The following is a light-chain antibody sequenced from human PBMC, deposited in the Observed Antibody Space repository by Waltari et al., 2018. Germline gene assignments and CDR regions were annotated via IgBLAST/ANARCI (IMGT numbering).Light chain of an antibody. CDR3: LSVADNILV. CDR2: KDT. J-gene: IGLJ3*02. Sequence: SYELTQPSSVSVSPGQTARLICSGDELATKYVRWFQQKPGQAPVLIIYKDTERPSGIPARFSGSTSGTTVTLTITGAQVEDEADYYCLSVADNILVFGGGTKLTVL. CDR1: ELATKY. V-gene: IGLV3-27*01.